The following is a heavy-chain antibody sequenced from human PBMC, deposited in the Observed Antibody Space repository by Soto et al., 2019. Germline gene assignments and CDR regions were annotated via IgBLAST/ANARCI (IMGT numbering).Heavy chain of an antibody. D-gene: IGHD6-13*01. Sequence: SETLSLTCTVSGGSVSSGSYYWSWIRQPPGKGLEWIGYIYYSGSTNYNPSLKSRVTISVDTSKNQFSLKLSSVTAADTAVYYCARRGGGYYSSSGDYYYGMDVWGQGTTVTVSS. CDR2: IYYSGST. CDR3: ARRGGGYYSSSGDYYYGMDV. V-gene: IGHV4-61*01. CDR1: GGSVSSGSYY. J-gene: IGHJ6*02.